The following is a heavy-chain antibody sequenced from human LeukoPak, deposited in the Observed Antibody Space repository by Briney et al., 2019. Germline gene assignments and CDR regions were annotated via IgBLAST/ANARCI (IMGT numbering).Heavy chain of an antibody. J-gene: IGHJ6*02. D-gene: IGHD6-19*01. V-gene: IGHV4-59*01. Sequence: SETLSLTCTVSGGSISSYYWSWIRQPPGKGLEWIGYIYYSGSTNYNPSLKSRVTISVDTSKNQFSLKLSSVTAADTAVYYCARDRGIAVAGKKGYYYYCGMDVWGQGTTVTVSS. CDR2: IYYSGST. CDR3: ARDRGIAVAGKKGYYYYCGMDV. CDR1: GGSISSYY.